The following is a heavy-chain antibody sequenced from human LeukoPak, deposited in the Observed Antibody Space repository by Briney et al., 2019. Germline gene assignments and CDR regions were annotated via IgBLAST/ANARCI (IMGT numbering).Heavy chain of an antibody. Sequence: SVKVSCKASGGTFSSYAISWVRQAPGQGLEWMGRIIPILGIANYAQKFQGRVTITADKSTSTAYMELSSLRSEDTAVYYCARVVGDYDFWSGYSTTFDYWGQGTLVTVSS. J-gene: IGHJ4*02. V-gene: IGHV1-69*04. D-gene: IGHD3-3*01. CDR3: ARVVGDYDFWSGYSTTFDY. CDR2: IIPILGIA. CDR1: GGTFSSYA.